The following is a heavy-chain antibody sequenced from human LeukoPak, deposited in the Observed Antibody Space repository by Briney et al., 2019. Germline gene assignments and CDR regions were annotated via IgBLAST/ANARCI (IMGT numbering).Heavy chain of an antibody. V-gene: IGHV4-34*01. CDR3: ARGDPENWFDP. CDR1: GGSFSGYY. D-gene: IGHD1-14*01. J-gene: IGHJ5*02. CDR2: INHSGST. Sequence: SETLSLTCAVYGGSFSGYYWSWIRQPPGKGLEWIGEINHSGSTNYNPSLKSRVTISVDTSKNQFSLKLSSVTAADTAVHYCARGDPENWFDPWGQGTLVTVSS.